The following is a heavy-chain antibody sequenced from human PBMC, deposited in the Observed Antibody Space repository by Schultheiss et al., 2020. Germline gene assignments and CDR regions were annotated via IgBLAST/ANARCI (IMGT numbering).Heavy chain of an antibody. CDR2: IYYSGST. D-gene: IGHD3-10*01. J-gene: IGHJ4*02. CDR3: ASASYGSGSSIDY. Sequence: SETLSLTCTVSGGSISSYYWSWIRQPPGKGLEWIGYIYYSGSTYYNPSLKSRVTISVDTSKNQFSLKLSSVTAADTAVYYCASASYGSGSSIDYWGQGTLVTVSS. CDR1: GGSISSYY. V-gene: IGHV4-59*12.